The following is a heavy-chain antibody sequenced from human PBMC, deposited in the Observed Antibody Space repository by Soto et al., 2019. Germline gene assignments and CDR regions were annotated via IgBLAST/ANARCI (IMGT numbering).Heavy chain of an antibody. CDR1: GYTFTSYG. CDR3: ARVAYDFWSGYISDYFDY. J-gene: IGHJ4*02. D-gene: IGHD3-3*01. V-gene: IGHV1-18*04. CDR2: ISAYNGNT. Sequence: ASVKVSCKASGYTFTSYGISWVRQAPGQGLEWMGWISAYNGNTNYAQKLQGRVTMTTDTSTSTAYMELRSLRSDDTAVYYCARVAYDFWSGYISDYFDYWGQGTLVTVSS.